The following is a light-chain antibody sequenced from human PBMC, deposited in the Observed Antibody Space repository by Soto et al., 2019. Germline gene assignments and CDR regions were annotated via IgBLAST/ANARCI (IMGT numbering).Light chain of an antibody. J-gene: IGKJ2*01. Sequence: DIQMTQSPSTLSASVGDRVTITCRASQSISSWLAWYQQKPGKAPKLLIYKASSLESGVPSRFSGSGSGTEFTLTISSLLPDDFATYYCQQSGTFGQGTKLEIK. CDR1: QSISSW. CDR3: QQSGT. V-gene: IGKV1-5*03. CDR2: KAS.